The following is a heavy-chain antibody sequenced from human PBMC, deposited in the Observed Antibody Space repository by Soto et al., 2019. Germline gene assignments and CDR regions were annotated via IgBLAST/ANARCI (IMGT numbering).Heavy chain of an antibody. CDR1: GFSLTTNGEA. D-gene: IGHD1-20*01. CDR3: ARYVASSPAGWFEP. V-gene: IGHV2-5*02. J-gene: IGHJ5*02. Sequence: QITLKESGPTLVKPTQTLTLTCTFSGFSLTTNGEAVGWFRQSPGKALEWLVLIYWDDDNRYNPTLITRLSTTKDTTTTQVILTLTNMDPAHTATYYCARYVASSPAGWFEPWGQGTPVTISS. CDR2: IYWDDDN.